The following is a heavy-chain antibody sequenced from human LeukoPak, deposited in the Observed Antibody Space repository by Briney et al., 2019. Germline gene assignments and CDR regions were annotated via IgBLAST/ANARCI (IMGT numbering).Heavy chain of an antibody. D-gene: IGHD3-10*01. CDR1: GFSFSSYG. J-gene: IGHJ3*02. V-gene: IGHV3-21*05. Sequence: RGSLRLSCAASGFSFSSYGMNWVRQAPGKGLEWVSFISTSSSSIYYAESVKGRFTISRDNAKNQLYLQLDSLRAEDTAIYYCAKIDSYGSGSPYPNGAFDIWGQGTMVTVSS. CDR3: AKIDSYGSGSPYPNGAFDI. CDR2: ISTSSSSI.